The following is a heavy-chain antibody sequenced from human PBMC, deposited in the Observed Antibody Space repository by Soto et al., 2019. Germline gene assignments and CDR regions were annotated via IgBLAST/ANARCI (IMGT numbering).Heavy chain of an antibody. CDR3: ERVITLDSSSWSHRIRKYYYYCMDV. CDR1: GFTFSSYA. V-gene: IGHV3-30-3*01. J-gene: IGHJ6*02. CDR2: ISHDGSNK. D-gene: IGHD6-13*01. Sequence: GGSRRLSCAASGFTFSSYAMHWVRQAPGKGLEWVAVISHDGSNKYYAYSVKGRFTSSRDNSKNTLYLQKNSLRAEDRAVYYCERVITLDSSSWSHRIRKYYYYCMDVWGQGPTVTV.